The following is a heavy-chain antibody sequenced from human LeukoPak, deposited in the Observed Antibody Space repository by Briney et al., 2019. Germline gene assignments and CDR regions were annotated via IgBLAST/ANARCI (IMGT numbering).Heavy chain of an antibody. V-gene: IGHV5-51*01. CDR2: IYPGDSDT. J-gene: IGHJ4*02. CDR3: ARWQQYLGYYFDY. CDR1: GYTFTSYW. D-gene: IGHD5-24*01. Sequence: GESLKISCKGSGYTFTSYWIGLVRRMPGKGLEWMGIIYPGDSDTRYSPSFQGQVTISADKSISTAYLQWSSPKASDTAMYYCARWQQYLGYYFDYWGQGTLVTVSS.